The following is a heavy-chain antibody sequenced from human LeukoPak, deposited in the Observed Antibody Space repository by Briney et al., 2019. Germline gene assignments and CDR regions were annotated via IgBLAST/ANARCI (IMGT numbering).Heavy chain of an antibody. V-gene: IGHV4-30-2*01. CDR2: INHSGST. J-gene: IGHJ4*02. Sequence: SETLSLTCTVSGGSISSGGYYWSWIRQPPGKGLERLGEINHSGSTNYNPSLKSRVTISVDTSKNQFSLKLSSVTAADTAVYYCARGGPSARLDYWGQGTLVTVFS. CDR1: GGSISSGGYY. D-gene: IGHD6-6*01. CDR3: ARGGPSARLDY.